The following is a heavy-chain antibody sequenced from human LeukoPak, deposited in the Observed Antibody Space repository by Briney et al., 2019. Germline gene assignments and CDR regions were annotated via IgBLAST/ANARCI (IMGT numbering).Heavy chain of an antibody. CDR1: GDSISTYY. J-gene: IGHJ4*02. Sequence: SETLSLTCTVSGDSISTYYWSWIRQPPGKGLDWIGYIYYSGSTKYNPSLKSRVTISVDTSKNQFSLKLSSVTAADTAVYYCARLDGYCGGGGCFPDYWGQGTLVTVSS. CDR3: ARLDGYCGGGGCFPDY. CDR2: IYYSGST. D-gene: IGHD2-15*01. V-gene: IGHV4-59*08.